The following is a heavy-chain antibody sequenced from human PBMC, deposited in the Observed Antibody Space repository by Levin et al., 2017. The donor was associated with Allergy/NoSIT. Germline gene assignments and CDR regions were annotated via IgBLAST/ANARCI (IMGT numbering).Heavy chain of an antibody. CDR3: ARVISSRIYPLQVDY. V-gene: IGHV1-18*01. J-gene: IGHJ4*02. Sequence: ASVKVSCKASGYTFSSYRIGWVRQAPGQGLEWMGWISAYSGKRHSAQKFQGRVTMTSERSTMTAYMELRSLQSDDTAVYYCARVISSRIYPLQVDYWGQGTLVTVSS. CDR1: GYTFSSYR. D-gene: IGHD6-13*01. CDR2: ISAYSGKR.